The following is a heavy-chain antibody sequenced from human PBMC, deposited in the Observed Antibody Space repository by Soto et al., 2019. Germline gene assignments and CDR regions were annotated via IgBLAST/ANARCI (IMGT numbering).Heavy chain of an antibody. Sequence: VQLLESGGDLVQPGGSLRLSCVASGFLLNNYAMSWVREAPGKGLEWVSAIGGTDGDSDGVPWYEDSVKGRFTISRDSSANTLFLHMDNLRAEDSALYYFVKRGRIWGDFDFWGQWTTVVVSS. V-gene: IGHV3-23*01. CDR1: GFLLNNYA. D-gene: IGHD3-16*01. J-gene: IGHJ3*01. CDR3: VKRGRIWGDFDF. CDR2: IGGTDGDSDGVP.